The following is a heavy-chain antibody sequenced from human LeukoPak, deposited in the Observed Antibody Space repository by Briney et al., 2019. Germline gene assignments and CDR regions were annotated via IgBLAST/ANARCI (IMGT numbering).Heavy chain of an antibody. CDR2: ISWNSGSI. V-gene: IGHV3-9*01. CDR1: GFTFDDYA. J-gene: IGHJ3*02. CDR3: AKDLNNYYDSNGYSKGAFDI. D-gene: IGHD3-22*01. Sequence: GGSLRLSCAASGFTFDDYAMHWVRQAPGKGLEWVSGISWNSGSIGYADSVKGRFTISRDNAKNSLYLQMNSLRAEDTALYYCAKDLNNYYDSNGYSKGAFDIWGQGTMVTVSS.